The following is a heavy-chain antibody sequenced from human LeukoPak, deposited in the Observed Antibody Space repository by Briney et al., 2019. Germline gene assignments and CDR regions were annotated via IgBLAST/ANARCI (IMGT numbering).Heavy chain of an antibody. V-gene: IGHV4-39*07. CDR1: GGSISSSSYY. D-gene: IGHD1-14*01. J-gene: IGHJ5*02. CDR3: ARGEPWFDP. Sequence: SETLSLTCTVSGGSISSSSYYRGWIRQPPGKGLEWIGSIYHSGSTYYNPSLKSRVTISVDTSKNQFSLKLSSVTAADTAVYYCARGEPWFDPWGQGTLVTVSS. CDR2: IYHSGST.